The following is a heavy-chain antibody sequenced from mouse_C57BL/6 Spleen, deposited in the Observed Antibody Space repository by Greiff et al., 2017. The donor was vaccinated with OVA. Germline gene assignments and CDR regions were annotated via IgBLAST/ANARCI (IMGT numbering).Heavy chain of an antibody. J-gene: IGHJ4*01. V-gene: IGHV3-6*01. Sequence: EVHLVESGPGLVKPSQSLSLTCSVTGYSITSGYYWNWIRQFPGNKLEWMGYISYDGSNNYNPSLKNRISITRDTSKNQFFLKLNSVTTEDTATYYCARYYLYAMDYWGQGTSVTVSS. CDR2: ISYDGSN. CDR1: GYSITSGYY. CDR3: ARYYLYAMDY. D-gene: IGHD1-1*01.